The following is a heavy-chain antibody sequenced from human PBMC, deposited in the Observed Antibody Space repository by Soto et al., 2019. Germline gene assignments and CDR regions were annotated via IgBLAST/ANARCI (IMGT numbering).Heavy chain of an antibody. Sequence: SGPTLVNPTETLTLTCPVFGFSLSNARMGVSWIRQPPGKALEWLAHIFSNDEKSYSTSLKSRLTISKDTSKSQVVLTMTNMDPVDTATYYCARIRWTVPAARYNWFDPWGQGTLVTVSS. CDR3: ARIRWTVPAARYNWFDP. CDR2: IFSNDEK. CDR1: GFSLSNARMG. V-gene: IGHV2-26*01. D-gene: IGHD2-2*01. J-gene: IGHJ5*02.